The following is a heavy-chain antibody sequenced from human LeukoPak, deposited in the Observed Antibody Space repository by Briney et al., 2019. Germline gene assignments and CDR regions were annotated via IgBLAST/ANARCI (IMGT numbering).Heavy chain of an antibody. CDR1: GYTFTGYY. CDR3: ARSPDILTVENFDY. V-gene: IGHV1-2*02. Sequence: ASVKVSCKASGYTFTGYYMHWVRQAPGQGLEWMGWINLNTGGTNYAQKFQGRVTMTRDTSISTAYMELSRLRSDDTAVFYCARSPDILTVENFDYWGQGTLVTVSS. CDR2: INLNTGGT. D-gene: IGHD3-9*01. J-gene: IGHJ4*02.